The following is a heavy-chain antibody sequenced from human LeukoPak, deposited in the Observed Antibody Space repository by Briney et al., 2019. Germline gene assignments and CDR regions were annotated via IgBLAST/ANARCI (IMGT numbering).Heavy chain of an antibody. Sequence: PGGSLRLSCAASGFIFSSYWMHWVRQAPGKGLVWVSRINSDGSSTSYADSVKGRFTISRDNAKNTLYLQMNSLRAEDTAVYYCARRVVVPAAPYYFVYWGQGTLVTVSS. CDR2: INSDGSST. CDR3: ARRVVVPAAPYYFVY. J-gene: IGHJ4*02. V-gene: IGHV3-74*01. CDR1: GFIFSSYW. D-gene: IGHD2-2*01.